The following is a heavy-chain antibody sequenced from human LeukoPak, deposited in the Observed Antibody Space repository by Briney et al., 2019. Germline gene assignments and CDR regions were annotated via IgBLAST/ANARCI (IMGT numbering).Heavy chain of an antibody. J-gene: IGHJ4*02. CDR2: IWYDGSNK. Sequence: GRSLRLSCAASGFTFSSYGTHWVRQAPGKGLEWVAVIWYDGSNKYYADSVKGRFTISRDNSKNTLYLQMNSLRAEDTAVYYCAKSHSEAQRGYFDYWGQGALVIVSS. D-gene: IGHD3-10*01. CDR3: AKSHSEAQRGYFDY. V-gene: IGHV3-33*06. CDR1: GFTFSSYG.